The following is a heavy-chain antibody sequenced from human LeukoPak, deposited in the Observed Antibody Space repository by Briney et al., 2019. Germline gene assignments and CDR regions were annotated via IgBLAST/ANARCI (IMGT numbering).Heavy chain of an antibody. D-gene: IGHD3-9*01. CDR2: INAGNGDT. Sequence: ASVKVSCKASGYTFTSYAMHWVRQAPGQRLEWMGWINAGNGDTKYSQKFQGRVTITRDTSASTAYMELSSLRSEDTAVYYCARARWILTGYGWFDPWGQGTLVTVSS. CDR3: ARARWILTGYGWFDP. V-gene: IGHV1-3*01. CDR1: GYTFTSYA. J-gene: IGHJ5*02.